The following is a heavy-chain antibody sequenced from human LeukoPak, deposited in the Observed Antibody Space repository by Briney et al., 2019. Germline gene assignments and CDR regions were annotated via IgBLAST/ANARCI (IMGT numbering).Heavy chain of an antibody. J-gene: IGHJ3*02. V-gene: IGHV4-59*01. Sequence: SETLSLTCTVSGGSISSFYWSWIRQPPGKGLEWIGYIYYSGSTNSNPSLKSRVTISVDTSKNQFSLKLSSVTAADAAVYYCAAFYDFWSGYYIENAFDIWGQGTMVTVSS. D-gene: IGHD3-3*01. CDR3: AAFYDFWSGYYIENAFDI. CDR2: IYYSGST. CDR1: GGSISSFY.